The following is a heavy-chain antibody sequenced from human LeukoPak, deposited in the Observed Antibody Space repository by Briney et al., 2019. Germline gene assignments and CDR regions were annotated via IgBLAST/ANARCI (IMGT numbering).Heavy chain of an antibody. Sequence: ASVKVSCKVSEYTLTDLSMHWVRQAPGKGLEWMGGFDPEDTETIYAQKFQGRVTMTEDTSTDTAYMELSSLRSEDTAVYYCARALSDDFWSGYQDHWGQGTLVTVSS. CDR1: EYTLTDLS. J-gene: IGHJ4*02. CDR3: ARALSDDFWSGYQDH. V-gene: IGHV1-24*01. D-gene: IGHD3-3*01. CDR2: FDPEDTET.